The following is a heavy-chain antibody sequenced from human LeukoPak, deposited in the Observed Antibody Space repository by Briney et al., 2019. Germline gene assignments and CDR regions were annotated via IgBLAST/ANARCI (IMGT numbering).Heavy chain of an antibody. Sequence: PSETLSLTCTVSGGSISSYYWSWIRQPAGKGLEWIGRIYTSGSTNYNPSLKSRVTMSVDTSKNQFSLKLSSVTAADTAVYYCARDRLGYDILTGPQGSYYYYGMDVWGQGTTVTVSS. CDR1: GGSISSYY. J-gene: IGHJ6*02. V-gene: IGHV4-4*07. CDR3: ARDRLGYDILTGPQGSYYYYGMDV. CDR2: IYTSGST. D-gene: IGHD3-9*01.